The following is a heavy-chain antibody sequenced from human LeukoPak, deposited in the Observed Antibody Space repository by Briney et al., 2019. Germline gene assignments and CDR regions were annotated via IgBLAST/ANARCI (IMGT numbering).Heavy chain of an antibody. J-gene: IGHJ3*02. CDR2: IYNGRST. D-gene: IGHD3-16*01. CDR3: AQTSGMGPTFDI. Sequence: PGGSLRLSCAASGISVTKNYISWVRQAPGKRLEWVSYIYNGRSTYYADSVKGRFTISTDTSKNTLCLQMNSLRPEDTAVYYCAQTSGMGPTFDIWGQGTMVTVSS. V-gene: IGHV3-66*02. CDR1: GISVTKNY.